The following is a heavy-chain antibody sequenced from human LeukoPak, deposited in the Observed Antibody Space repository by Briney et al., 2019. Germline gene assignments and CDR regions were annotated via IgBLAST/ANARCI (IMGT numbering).Heavy chain of an antibody. CDR2: INLNSGGT. CDR3: ASWAGGNEPVASFDY. V-gene: IGHV1-2*02. J-gene: IGHJ4*02. CDR1: GYTFTGYY. Sequence: ASVKVSCKLSGYTFTGYYMHCQRQDLGNCLNSHGWINLNSGGTNYPQKFQGRVTMTRDPSISTDYMELSRLRYDDTAVYYCASWAGGNEPVASFDYWGQGTLVTVSS. D-gene: IGHD1-14*01.